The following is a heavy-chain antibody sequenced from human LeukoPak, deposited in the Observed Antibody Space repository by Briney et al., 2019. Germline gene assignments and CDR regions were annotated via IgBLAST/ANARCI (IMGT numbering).Heavy chain of an antibody. J-gene: IGHJ5*02. CDR1: GFTFSDYY. CDR3: ARAPDCSSTSCYTNWFDP. V-gene: IGHV3-11*01. CDR2: ISSSGSTI. D-gene: IGHD2-2*02. Sequence: GGPLRLSCAASGFTFSDYYMSWIRQAPGKGLEWVSYISSSGSTIYYADSVNGRLTISRDNAKNSLYLQMNSLRAEDTAVYYCARAPDCSSTSCYTNWFDPWGQGTLVTVSS.